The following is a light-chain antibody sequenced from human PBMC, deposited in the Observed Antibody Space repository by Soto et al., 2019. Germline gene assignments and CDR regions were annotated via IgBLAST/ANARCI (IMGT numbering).Light chain of an antibody. V-gene: IGLV1-51*01. CDR1: TSNIGNNY. CDR3: ATWDSSLRAYV. J-gene: IGLJ1*01. CDR2: DYN. Sequence: QSVLTQPPSVSAAPGQKVTISCSGSTSNIGNNYVSWYQHLPGAAPKLLIYDYNRRPSGIPDRFSGSRSGTLATLGITGLQTEDEADYYCATWDSSLRAYVFGAGTKLTVL.